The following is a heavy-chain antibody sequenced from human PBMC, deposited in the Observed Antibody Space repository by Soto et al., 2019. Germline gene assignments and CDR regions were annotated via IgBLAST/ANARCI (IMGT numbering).Heavy chain of an antibody. J-gene: IGHJ4*02. CDR1: GFTFSSYA. D-gene: IGHD2-21*01. CDR2: ISGSGGST. V-gene: IGHV3-23*01. CDR3: AKDRWRLRGSSRSPYCFDY. Sequence: EVQLLESGGGLVQPGGSLRLSCAASGFTFSSYAMSWVRQAPGKGLEWVSAISGSGGSTYYADSVKGRFTISRDNSKNTVYLQMNRLRAEDTAVYYCAKDRWRLRGSSRSPYCFDYWGQGTLVTVSS.